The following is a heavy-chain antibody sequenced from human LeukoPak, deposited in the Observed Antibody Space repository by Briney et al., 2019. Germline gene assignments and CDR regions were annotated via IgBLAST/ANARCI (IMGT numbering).Heavy chain of an antibody. Sequence: SETLSLTCTVSGGSISSYYWSWIRQPPGKGLEWIGEIYHSGSTNYNPSLKSRVTISVDKSKNQFSLKLSSVTAADTAVYYCARAAAGLDYWGQGTLVTVSS. J-gene: IGHJ4*02. CDR2: IYHSGST. CDR1: GGSISSYY. V-gene: IGHV4-59*12. CDR3: ARAAAGLDY. D-gene: IGHD6-13*01.